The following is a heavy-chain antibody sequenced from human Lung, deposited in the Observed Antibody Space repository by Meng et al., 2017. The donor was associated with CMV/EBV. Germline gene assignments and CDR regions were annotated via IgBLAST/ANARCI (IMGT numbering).Heavy chain of an antibody. J-gene: IGHJ4*02. D-gene: IGHD6-19*01. V-gene: IGHV4-4*02. Sequence: QVRRKESGPGLVKPSGTLSLTCAVSGGSISSSNWWSWVRQPPGKGLEWIGEIYHSGSTNYNPSLKSRVTISVDKSKNQFSLKLSSVTAADTAVYYCASFPPPGKQWLVTDYWGQGTLVTVSS. CDR3: ASFPPPGKQWLVTDY. CDR1: GGSISSSNW. CDR2: IYHSGST.